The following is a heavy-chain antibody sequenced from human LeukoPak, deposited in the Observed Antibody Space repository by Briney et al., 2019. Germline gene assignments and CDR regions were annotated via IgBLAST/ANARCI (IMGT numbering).Heavy chain of an antibody. J-gene: IGHJ6*02. V-gene: IGHV3-30*02. D-gene: IGHD6-13*01. CDR2: IRNDASNE. CDR1: GFTFSTYG. Sequence: GGSLRLSCAASGFTFSTYGMHWVRQAPGKGLEWVAFIRNDASNEYYADSVKGRFTISRDNPKNSLYLQMNNLRAEDTAVYYCAREASIAAAGPYYYYGMDVWGQGTTVTVSS. CDR3: AREASIAAAGPYYYYGMDV.